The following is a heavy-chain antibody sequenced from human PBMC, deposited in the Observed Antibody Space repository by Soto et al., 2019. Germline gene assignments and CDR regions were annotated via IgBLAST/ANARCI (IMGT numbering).Heavy chain of an antibody. CDR3: ARERWGSGSRWFDP. CDR2: INVGNGNT. D-gene: IGHD6-19*01. CDR1: GYTFTSYS. Sequence: ASVKVSCKASGYTFTSYSMHWVRQAPGQRLEWMGWINVGNGNTKYSQKFQGRVTITTDTSASTAYMELSSLTSEDTAVYYCARERWGSGSRWFDPWGQGSLVTVSS. V-gene: IGHV1-3*01. J-gene: IGHJ5*02.